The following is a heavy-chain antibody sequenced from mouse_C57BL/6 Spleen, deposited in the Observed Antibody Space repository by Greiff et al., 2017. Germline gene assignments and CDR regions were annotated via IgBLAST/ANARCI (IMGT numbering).Heavy chain of an antibody. J-gene: IGHJ4*01. CDR1: GFSFNTYA. CDR3: VRHPLRHAMDY. V-gene: IGHV10-1*01. CDR2: IRSKSNNYAT. Sequence: EVQLVESGGGLVQPKGSLKLSCAASGFSFNTYAMNWVRQAPGKGLEWVARIRSKSNNYATYYADSVKDRFTISRDDSESMLYLQMNNLRTEDTAMYYGVRHPLRHAMDYWGQGTSVTVSS.